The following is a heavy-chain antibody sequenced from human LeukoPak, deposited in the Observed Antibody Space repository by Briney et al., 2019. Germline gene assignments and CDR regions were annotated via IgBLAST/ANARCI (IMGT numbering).Heavy chain of an antibody. V-gene: IGHV4-39*07. D-gene: IGHD5-12*01. CDR2: IYYSGST. Sequence: PSETLSLTCTVSGGSISSSSYYWGWIRQPPGKGLEWIGSIYYSGSTYYNPSLKSRVTISVDTSKNQFSLKLSSVTAADTAVYYCAREGYSGYGDDYWGQGTLVTVSS. J-gene: IGHJ4*02. CDR1: GGSISSSSYY. CDR3: AREGYSGYGDDY.